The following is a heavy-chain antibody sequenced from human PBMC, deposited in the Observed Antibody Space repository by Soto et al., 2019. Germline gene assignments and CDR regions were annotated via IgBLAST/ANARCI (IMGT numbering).Heavy chain of an antibody. V-gene: IGHV3-21*01. CDR2: ISSSSSYI. D-gene: IGHD3-3*01. CDR1: GFTLSSYS. J-gene: IGHJ5*02. CDR3: ARDGGSAPPGDRFDP. Sequence: PGGSLRLSCTASGFTLSSYSMNWVRQAPGKGLEWVSSISSSSSYIYYADSVKGRFTISRDNAKNSLYLQMNSLRAEDTAVYYCARDGGSAPPGDRFDPWGQGTLVTVSS.